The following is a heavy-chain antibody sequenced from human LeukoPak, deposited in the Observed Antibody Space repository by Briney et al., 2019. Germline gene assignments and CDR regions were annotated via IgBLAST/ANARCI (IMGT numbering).Heavy chain of an antibody. CDR3: ARGQTEYSGYDYYFDY. CDR1: GGSFSGYY. Sequence: PSETLSLTCAVYGGSFSGYYWSWIRQPPGKGLEWIGEINHSGSTNYNPSLRSRVTISVDTSKNQFSLKLSSVTAADTAVYYCARGQTEYSGYDYYFDYWGQGTLVTVSS. V-gene: IGHV4-34*01. CDR2: INHSGST. J-gene: IGHJ4*02. D-gene: IGHD5-12*01.